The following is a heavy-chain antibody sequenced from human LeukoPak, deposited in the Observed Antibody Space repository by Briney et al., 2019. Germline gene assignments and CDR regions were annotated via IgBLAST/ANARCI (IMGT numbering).Heavy chain of an antibody. J-gene: IGHJ6*02. CDR3: TTAAGSGSYSSTYYGMDV. Sequence: GGSLRLSCAVSEFTVSNAWMSWVRQAPGKGLEWVGRIKSKTDGGTTDYAAPVKGRFTISRDDSKNTLYLQMNSLKTEDTAVYYCTTAAGSGSYSSTYYGMDVWGQGTTVTVSS. CDR1: EFTVSNAW. D-gene: IGHD3-10*01. CDR2: IKSKTDGGTT. V-gene: IGHV3-15*01.